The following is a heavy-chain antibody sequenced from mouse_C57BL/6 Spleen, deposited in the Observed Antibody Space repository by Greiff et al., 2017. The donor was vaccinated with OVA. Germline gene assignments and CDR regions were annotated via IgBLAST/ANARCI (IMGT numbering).Heavy chain of an antibody. D-gene: IGHD1-1*01. Sequence: VQLQQSGPELVKPGASVKISCKASGYAFSSSWMNWVKQRPGKGLEWIGRIYPGDGDTNYNGKFKGKATLTADKSSSTAYMQVSSLTSEDSAVYFCARYYGSSYWYFDVWGTGTTVTVSS. CDR3: ARYYGSSYWYFDV. J-gene: IGHJ1*03. V-gene: IGHV1-82*01. CDR2: IYPGDGDT. CDR1: GYAFSSSW.